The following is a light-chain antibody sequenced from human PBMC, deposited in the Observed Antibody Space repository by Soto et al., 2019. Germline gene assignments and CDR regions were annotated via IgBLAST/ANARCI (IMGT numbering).Light chain of an antibody. CDR3: QQYNSCSGT. Sequence: DIQMTQSPSTLSASVGDRVTITCRASQSINFWLAWYQQKPGKAPKLLIYMASSLESGVPSRFSGSGSGTEFTLTISSLQPEDFATYYCQQYNSCSGTFGQGTKLEI. V-gene: IGKV1-5*03. CDR2: MAS. CDR1: QSINFW. J-gene: IGKJ2*02.